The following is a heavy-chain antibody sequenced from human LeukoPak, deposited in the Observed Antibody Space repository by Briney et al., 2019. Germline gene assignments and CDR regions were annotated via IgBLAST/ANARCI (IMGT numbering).Heavy chain of an antibody. CDR2: IIPIFGTP. J-gene: IGHJ6*03. Sequence: SLKVSCKASGASFSSYAISWVRQAPGQGLEWVGRIIPIFGTPNYAQRFQGRVTITAYIVSSTAYMEVNNLTSEDTAVYFCAKQGALRQDYYIDVWGNGTTVTVSS. CDR1: GASFSSYA. CDR3: AKQGALRQDYYIDV. V-gene: IGHV1-69*06.